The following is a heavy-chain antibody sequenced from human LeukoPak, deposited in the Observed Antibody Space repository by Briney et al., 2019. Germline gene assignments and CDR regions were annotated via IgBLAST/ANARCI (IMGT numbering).Heavy chain of an antibody. V-gene: IGHV4-39*01. D-gene: IGHD6-19*01. CDR1: GGSISSSSYY. J-gene: IGHJ4*02. CDR2: IYYSGST. CDR3: ARHSSVAGILDY. Sequence: SETLSLTCTVSGGSISSSSYYWGWIRQPPGKGLEWIGSIYYSGSTYYNPSLKSRVTISVDTSKNQFPLKLSSVTAADTAVYYCARHSSVAGILDYWGQGTLVTVSS.